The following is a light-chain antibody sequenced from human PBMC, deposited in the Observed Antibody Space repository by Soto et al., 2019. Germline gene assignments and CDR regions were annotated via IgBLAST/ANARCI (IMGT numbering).Light chain of an antibody. V-gene: IGKV1-13*02. CDR2: DAS. CDR1: QDISSA. J-gene: IGKJ4*01. Sequence: AIPLTQSPSSLSASVGDRVTITCRASQDISSALAWYQQKPGIPPKLLIYDASSLESGVPSRFSGGGSGIDFTLTISSLQTEDIAPYYCQQFKSYFLTFGGGTKVQIK. CDR3: QQFKSYFLT.